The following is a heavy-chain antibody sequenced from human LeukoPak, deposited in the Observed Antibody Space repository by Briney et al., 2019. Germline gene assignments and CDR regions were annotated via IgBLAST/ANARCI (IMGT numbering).Heavy chain of an antibody. D-gene: IGHD3-10*01. CDR3: ASGAMVRGVISF. V-gene: IGHV3-7*01. CDR1: GFTHSNYW. Sequence: GGSLRLSCAASGFTHSNYWMTWVRQAPGKGLEWVANIKPDGSEKYYVDSVKGRFTISRDNAKNSLYLQMNSLRAEDTAVYYCASGAMVRGVISFWGQGTLVTVSS. CDR2: IKPDGSEK. J-gene: IGHJ4*02.